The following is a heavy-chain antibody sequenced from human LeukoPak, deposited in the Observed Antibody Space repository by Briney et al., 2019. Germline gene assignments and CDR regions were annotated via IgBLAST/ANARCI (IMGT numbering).Heavy chain of an antibody. J-gene: IGHJ4*02. Sequence: GASVKLSCKASGYTFSGYYMHWVRQAPGQGLGWMGWINPNSGGTNSAQKFQGRVTMTRDTSISTAYMELSRLRSDDTAVYYCARDSGVASLGPDYWGQGTLVTVSS. V-gene: IGHV1-2*02. CDR2: INPNSGGT. CDR1: GYTFSGYY. D-gene: IGHD5-12*01. CDR3: ARDSGVASLGPDY.